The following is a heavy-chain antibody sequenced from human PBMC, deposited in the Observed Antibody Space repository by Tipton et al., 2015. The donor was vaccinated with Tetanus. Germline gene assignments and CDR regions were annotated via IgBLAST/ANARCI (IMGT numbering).Heavy chain of an antibody. D-gene: IGHD6-13*01. V-gene: IGHV3-11*04. J-gene: IGHJ4*02. CDR3: ACHRHSNWFDY. Sequence: QLVQSGAGLVQPGGSLRLSCAASGLTFSDYTMNWVRQAPGKGLEWVSYISASGTIIFYADSVRGRFTVSRDNAKDSLYLQMNSLRDEDTAVYFCACHRHSNWFDYWGQGTLVTVSS. CDR2: ISASGTII. CDR1: GLTFSDYT.